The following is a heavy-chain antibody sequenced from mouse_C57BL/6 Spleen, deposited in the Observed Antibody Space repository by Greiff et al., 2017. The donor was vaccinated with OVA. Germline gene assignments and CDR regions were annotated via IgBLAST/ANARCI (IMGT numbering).Heavy chain of an antibody. CDR3: AIYSNYVGFAY. Sequence: EVQVVESGGGLVKPGGSLKLSCAASGFTFSDYGMHWVRQAPEKGLEWVAYISSGSSTIYYADTVKGRFTISRDNAKNTLFLQMTSLRSEDTAMYYCAIYSNYVGFAYWGQGTLVTVSA. D-gene: IGHD2-5*01. J-gene: IGHJ3*01. V-gene: IGHV5-17*01. CDR1: GFTFSDYG. CDR2: ISSGSSTI.